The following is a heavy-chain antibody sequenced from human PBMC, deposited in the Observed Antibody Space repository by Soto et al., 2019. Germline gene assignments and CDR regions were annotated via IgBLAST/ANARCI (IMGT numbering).Heavy chain of an antibody. D-gene: IGHD1-1*01. V-gene: IGHV4-59*08. CDR2: IYYTGST. Sequence: SETLSLTCTVSGGSISGYYWSWIRQPPGKGLEWIGNIYYTGSTTYNPSFRSRITMSADTSKNQFSLRLSSVTAADTAVYYCARYPPGSFDYWGQGTLVTVSS. CDR1: GGSISGYY. CDR3: ARYPPGSFDY. J-gene: IGHJ4*02.